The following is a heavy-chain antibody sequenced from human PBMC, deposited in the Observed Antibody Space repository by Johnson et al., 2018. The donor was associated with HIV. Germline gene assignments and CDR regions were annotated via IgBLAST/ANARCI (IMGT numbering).Heavy chain of an antibody. CDR1: GITVGTNY. J-gene: IGHJ3*02. CDR2: INWNGGTK. D-gene: IGHD3-22*01. V-gene: IGHV3-20*04. CDR3: ARALYFYDSTSPLESEAFDI. Sequence: VQLVESGGGLVQPGGSLRLSCAASGITVGTNYMSWVRQAPGKGLEWVSGINWNGGTKDYADSVKGRFTISRDNAKNSLYLQMNSLRAEDTALYYCARALYFYDSTSPLESEAFDIWGQGTMVTVSS.